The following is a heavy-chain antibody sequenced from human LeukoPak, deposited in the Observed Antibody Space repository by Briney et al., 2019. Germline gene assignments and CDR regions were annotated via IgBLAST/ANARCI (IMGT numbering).Heavy chain of an antibody. CDR2: IYYSGST. CDR3: ARAYSGTYHIPNFDY. J-gene: IGHJ4*02. Sequence: SETLSLTCTVSGGSISSSSYYWGWIRQPPGKGLEWIGSIYYSGSTYYNPSLKSRVTISVDMSKKEFSLKLSSVTAADTAVYYCARAYSGTYHIPNFDYWGQGTLVTVSS. V-gene: IGHV4-39*01. D-gene: IGHD1-26*01. CDR1: GGSISSSSYY.